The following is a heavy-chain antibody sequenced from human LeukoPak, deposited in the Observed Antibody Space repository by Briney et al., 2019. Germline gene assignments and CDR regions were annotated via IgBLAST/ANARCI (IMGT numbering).Heavy chain of an antibody. CDR3: ARSVITFGGVIDDYFDY. Sequence: GASVNVSCKASGGTFSNYAISWVRQAPGQGLEWMGGIIPIFDTANYAQKFQGRVTITADESTSTAYMELSSLRSEDTAVYYCARSVITFGGVIDDYFDYWGQGTLVTVSS. CDR1: GGTFSNYA. V-gene: IGHV1-69*13. J-gene: IGHJ4*02. CDR2: IIPIFDTA. D-gene: IGHD3-16*02.